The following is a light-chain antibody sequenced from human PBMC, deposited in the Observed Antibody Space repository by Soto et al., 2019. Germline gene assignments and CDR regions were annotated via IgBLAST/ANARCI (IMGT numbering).Light chain of an antibody. CDR3: QQSYNTPQT. Sequence: DIQMTQSPSSLSASVGDSVTITCRASQSISSYLNWYQQKPGQAPKLLIYAASSLQSGVPSRFSGSGSGTDFTLLSSSLQPEDFATYYCQQSYNTPQTFRQGTKVEI. J-gene: IGKJ1*01. CDR2: AAS. V-gene: IGKV1-39*01. CDR1: QSISSY.